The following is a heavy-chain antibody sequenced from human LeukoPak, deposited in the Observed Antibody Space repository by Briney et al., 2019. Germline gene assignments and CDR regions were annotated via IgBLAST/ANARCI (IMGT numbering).Heavy chain of an antibody. Sequence: SETLSLTCTVSGGSVSSGGSFWNWIRQPPGKGLEWIGYIYYTGSTNYNPSLKSRVTISVDTSKNQFSLKLSSVTAADTAVYYCARLFRSGSYYTSLDYWGQGTLVTVSS. CDR1: GGSVSSGGSF. CDR2: IYYTGST. J-gene: IGHJ4*02. D-gene: IGHD3-10*01. V-gene: IGHV4-61*08. CDR3: ARLFRSGSYYTSLDY.